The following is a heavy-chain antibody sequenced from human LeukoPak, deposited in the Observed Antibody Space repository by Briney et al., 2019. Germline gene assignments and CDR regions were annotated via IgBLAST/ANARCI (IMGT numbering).Heavy chain of an antibody. CDR1: GFTFSSYS. J-gene: IGHJ4*02. CDR2: ISSSGSTI. Sequence: TGGSLRLSCAASGFTFSSYSMNWVRQAPGKGLEWVSYISSSGSTIYYADSVKGRFTISRDNAKKSLSLQMNSLRAEDTAVYYCARVPLSGRIEIDYWGQGTLVTVSS. D-gene: IGHD2-15*01. CDR3: ARVPLSGRIEIDY. V-gene: IGHV3-48*04.